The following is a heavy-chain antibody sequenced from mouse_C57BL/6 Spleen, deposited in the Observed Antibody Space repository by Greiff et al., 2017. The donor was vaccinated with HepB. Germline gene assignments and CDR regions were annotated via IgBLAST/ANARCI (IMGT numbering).Heavy chain of an antibody. V-gene: IGHV3-6*01. CDR1: GYSITSGYY. CDR2: ISYDGSN. Sequence: VQLKESGPGLVKPSQSLSLTCSVTGYSITSGYYWNWIRQFPGNKLEWMGYISYDGSNNYNPSLKNRISITRDTSKNQFFLKLNSVTTEDTATYYCAREWDYGNFYAMDYWGQGTSVTVSS. J-gene: IGHJ4*01. CDR3: AREWDYGNFYAMDY. D-gene: IGHD2-1*01.